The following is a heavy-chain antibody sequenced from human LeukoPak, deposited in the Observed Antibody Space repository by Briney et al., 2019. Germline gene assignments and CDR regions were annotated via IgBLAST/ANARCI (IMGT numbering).Heavy chain of an antibody. CDR3: ARVWMHYYDSSGYKDWVRHYYYMDV. Sequence: GASVKVSCKASGGTFSSYAISWVRQAPGQGLEWMGGIIPIFGTANYAQKFQGRVTITADESTSTAYMELSSLRSEDTAVYYCARVWMHYYDSSGYKDWVRHYYYMDVWGKGTTVTISS. D-gene: IGHD3-22*01. CDR1: GGTFSSYA. J-gene: IGHJ6*03. V-gene: IGHV1-69*13. CDR2: IIPIFGTA.